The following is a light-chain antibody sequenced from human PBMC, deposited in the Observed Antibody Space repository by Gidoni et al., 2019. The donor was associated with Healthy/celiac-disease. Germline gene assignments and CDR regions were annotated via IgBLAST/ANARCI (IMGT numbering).Light chain of an antibody. CDR2: DAS. Sequence: EIVLTQSPATLSLSPGERANLSCRASQSVSSYLAWYQQKPGQAPRLLIYDASNRATGIPARFSGSGSGTDFTLTISSLEPEDFAVYYCQQRSNWFITFGQGTRLEIK. CDR1: QSVSSY. J-gene: IGKJ5*01. V-gene: IGKV3-11*01. CDR3: QQRSNWFIT.